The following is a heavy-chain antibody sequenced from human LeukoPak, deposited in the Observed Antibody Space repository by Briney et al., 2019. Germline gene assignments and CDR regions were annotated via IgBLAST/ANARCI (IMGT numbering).Heavy chain of an antibody. D-gene: IGHD5-18*01. CDR1: GGSFSGYY. CDR2: INHSGST. V-gene: IGHV4-34*01. Sequence: SETLSLTCAVYGGSFSGYYWSWIRQPPGKGLEWIGEINHSGSTNYNPSLKSRVTISVDTSKNRFSLKLSSVTAADTAVYYCARRGIQLWSHWGQGTLVTVSS. CDR3: ARRGIQLWSH. J-gene: IGHJ4*02.